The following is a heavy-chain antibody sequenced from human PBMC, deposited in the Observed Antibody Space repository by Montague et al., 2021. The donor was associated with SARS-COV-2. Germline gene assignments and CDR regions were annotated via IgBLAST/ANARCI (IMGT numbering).Heavy chain of an antibody. CDR2: ITGTNNGI. J-gene: IGHJ4*02. CDR1: GFIFSDFY. CDR3: ARSLFYGSGGYFDF. D-gene: IGHD3-10*01. Sequence: SLRFSCAGSGFIFSDFYINWVRQAPGKGLEWLSFITGTNNGIRYSDSVKGRFTVSRDNAHSSVYLHLDSLTAEDTAVYYCARSLFYGSGGYFDFWGQGTLVTVSS. V-gene: IGHV3-11*03.